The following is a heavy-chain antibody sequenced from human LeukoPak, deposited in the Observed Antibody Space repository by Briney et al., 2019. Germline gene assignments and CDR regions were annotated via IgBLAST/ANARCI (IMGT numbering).Heavy chain of an antibody. J-gene: IGHJ5*02. V-gene: IGHV1-69*05. CDR3: AISGHASISTWFDP. CDR1: GDTFNNYG. CDR2: IIPIFGST. D-gene: IGHD5-12*01. Sequence: GSSVKVSCKASGDTFNNYGISWVRQAPGQGLEWMGVIIPIFGSTNYAQKFQGRLTIITDESMSTAYMELSSLRSEDTAVYYCAISGHASISTWFDPWGQGTLVTVSS.